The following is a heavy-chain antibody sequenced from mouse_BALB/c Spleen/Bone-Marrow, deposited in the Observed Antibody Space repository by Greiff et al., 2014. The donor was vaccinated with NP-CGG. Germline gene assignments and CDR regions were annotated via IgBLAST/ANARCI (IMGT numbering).Heavy chain of an antibody. CDR1: GYNFNSYT. Sequence: QVQLQQPGAELARPGASVKMSCKASGYNFNSYTMHWVKQRPEQGLEWIGYINPSSGYTNYNQKFKDKATLTADKSSSTAYMQLSILTSDDSAFYYCALANWDIGGPFAYWGQGTLVTVSA. CDR3: ALANWDIGGPFAY. CDR2: INPSSGYT. V-gene: IGHV1-4*01. D-gene: IGHD4-1*01. J-gene: IGHJ3*01.